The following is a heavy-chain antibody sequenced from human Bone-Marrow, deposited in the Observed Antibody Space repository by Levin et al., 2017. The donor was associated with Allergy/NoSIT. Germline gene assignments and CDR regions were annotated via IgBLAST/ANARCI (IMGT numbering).Heavy chain of an antibody. CDR2: VYPGDSDT. CDR3: VRSTSGIDFFMDV. V-gene: IGHV5-51*01. CDR1: GYNFATHW. Sequence: GGSLRLSCKGSGYNFATHWIAWVRQMSGKGLEWMGIVYPGDSDTRYRPSFEGQVTISVDKSISTAYLQWNSLEASDTAMYYCVRSTSGIDFFMDVWGQGTTVTVSS. J-gene: IGHJ6*02. D-gene: IGHD5-12*01.